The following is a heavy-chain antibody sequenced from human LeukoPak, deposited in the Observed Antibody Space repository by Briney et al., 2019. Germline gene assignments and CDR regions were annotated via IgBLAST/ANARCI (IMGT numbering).Heavy chain of an antibody. Sequence: GASVKVSCKASGGTFSSYAISWVRQAPGQGLEWMGWMNPNSGNTGYAQKFQGRVTMTRNTSISTAYMELSSLRSEDTAVYYCAKSGVATIEFDYWGQGTLVTVSS. D-gene: IGHD5-12*01. CDR3: AKSGVATIEFDY. CDR2: MNPNSGNT. J-gene: IGHJ4*02. CDR1: GGTFSSYA. V-gene: IGHV1-8*02.